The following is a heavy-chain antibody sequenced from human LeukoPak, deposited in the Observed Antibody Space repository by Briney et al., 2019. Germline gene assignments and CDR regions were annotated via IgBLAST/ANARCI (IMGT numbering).Heavy chain of an antibody. CDR3: ARGYYYDSSGYYYRYNWFDP. D-gene: IGHD3-22*01. J-gene: IGHJ5*02. V-gene: IGHV4-59*01. CDR1: GGSISSYY. Sequence: SETLSLTCTVSGGSISSYYWSWIRQPPGKGLEWIGYIYYSGSTNYNPSLKSRVTISVDTSENQFSLKLSSVTAADTAVYYCARGYYYDSSGYYYRYNWFDPWGQGTLVTVSS. CDR2: IYYSGST.